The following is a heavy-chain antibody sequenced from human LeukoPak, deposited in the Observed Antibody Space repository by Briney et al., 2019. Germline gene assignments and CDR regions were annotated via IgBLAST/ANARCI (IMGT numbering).Heavy chain of an antibody. V-gene: IGHV4-34*01. CDR2: INHSGST. CDR1: GGSFSGYY. CDR3: ARGGELSDY. Sequence: PSETLSLTCAVYGGSFSGYYWSWIRQPPGKGLEWIGEINHSGSTNYNPSLKSRVTISVDTSKNQFSLKLSSVTAADTAVYYCARGGELSDYWGQGTLVTVSS. D-gene: IGHD3-16*02. J-gene: IGHJ4*02.